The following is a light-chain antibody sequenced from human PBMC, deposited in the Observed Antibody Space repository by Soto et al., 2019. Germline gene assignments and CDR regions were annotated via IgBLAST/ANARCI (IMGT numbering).Light chain of an antibody. Sequence: DIQMTQSHSTLSASVGDRVTITCRARQRISSWLAWYQQKPGTAPKLLNYKASTLESGVPSRFSGIRSGTEFTLSVSSLQPDDFATYYCQQYNDSFPYTFGQGTKLEIK. CDR1: QRISSW. CDR2: KAS. V-gene: IGKV1-5*03. J-gene: IGKJ2*01. CDR3: QQYNDSFPYT.